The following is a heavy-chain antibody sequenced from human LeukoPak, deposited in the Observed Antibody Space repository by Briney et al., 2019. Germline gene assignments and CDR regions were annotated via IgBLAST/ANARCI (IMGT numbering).Heavy chain of an antibody. J-gene: IGHJ5*01. CDR3: ARGGVSGEWLLDS. D-gene: IGHD5-12*01. CDR2: INGGNGIT. V-gene: IGHV1-3*03. CDR1: GYTFTAYA. Sequence: ASVKVSCKTSGYTFTAYAMHWVRQAPGQSFEWMGWINGGNGITKYSQDFQGRVTITRDTSASIAYMELSSLRSEDMAVYYCARGGVSGEWLLDSWGQGTLVTDSS.